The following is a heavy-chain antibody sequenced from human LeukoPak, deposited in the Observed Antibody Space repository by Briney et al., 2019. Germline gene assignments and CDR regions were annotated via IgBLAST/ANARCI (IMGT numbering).Heavy chain of an antibody. V-gene: IGHV3-21*01. CDR1: GFTFSSYS. Sequence: PGGSLRLSCAASGFTFSSYSMNWVRQAPGKGLEWVSSISSSSSYIYYADSVKGRFAISRDNSKNTLYLQLASLRAEDTAIYYCVKESGNSSIWPPDDVFDIWGQGQWSPSLQ. D-gene: IGHD2-2*01. CDR3: VKESGNSSIWPPDDVFDI. J-gene: IGHJ3*02. CDR2: ISSSSSYI.